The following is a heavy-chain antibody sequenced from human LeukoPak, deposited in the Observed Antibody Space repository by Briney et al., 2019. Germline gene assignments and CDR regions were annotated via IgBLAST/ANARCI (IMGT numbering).Heavy chain of an antibody. CDR1: GGSISSSSYY. Sequence: PSETLSLTCSVSGGSISSSSYYWGWIRQPPGTKLEWIGNIYYSGSTYYNPSLKSRVTISVDTSKNQFSLKLSSVTAADTAVYYCARPQRYSMYALDYWGQGTLVTVSS. CDR3: ARPQRYSMYALDY. V-gene: IGHV4-39*01. D-gene: IGHD5/OR15-5a*01. J-gene: IGHJ4*02. CDR2: IYYSGST.